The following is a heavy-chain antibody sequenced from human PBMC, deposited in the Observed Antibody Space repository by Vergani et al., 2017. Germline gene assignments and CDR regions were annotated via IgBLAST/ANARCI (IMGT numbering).Heavy chain of an antibody. J-gene: IGHJ5*02. CDR3: ARGETRTDWFDP. CDR1: GGSISSYY. D-gene: IGHD3/OR15-3a*01. Sequence: QVQLQESGPGLVKPPGTLSLTCTVSGGSISSYYWSWIRQPPGKGLEWIGYIYYSGSTNYNPSLNGRVTIFVDKSKNLLSLRLNSVTAADTAVYYGARGETRTDWFDPWGQGTLVTVSS. V-gene: IGHV4-59*08. CDR2: IYYSGST.